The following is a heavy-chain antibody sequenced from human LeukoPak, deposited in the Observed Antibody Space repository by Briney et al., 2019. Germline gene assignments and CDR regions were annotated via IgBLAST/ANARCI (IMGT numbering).Heavy chain of an antibody. CDR1: GYTLTELS. D-gene: IGHD3-10*01. CDR2: FDPEDGET. V-gene: IGHV1-24*01. CDR3: ASSGRGYYGWGGDYFDY. J-gene: IGHJ4*02. Sequence: GASVKVSCKVSGYTLTELSMHWVRQAPGKGLEWMGGFDPEDGETIYAQKFQGRVTMTEDTSTDTAYMELSSLRSEDTAVYYCASSGRGYYGWGGDYFDYWGQGTLVTVSS.